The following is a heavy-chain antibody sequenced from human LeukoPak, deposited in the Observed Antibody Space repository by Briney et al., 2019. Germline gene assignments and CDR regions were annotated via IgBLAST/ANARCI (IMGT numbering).Heavy chain of an antibody. J-gene: IGHJ3*02. CDR3: ARQRGHRSKRWLQSGAFDI. CDR2: IYYSGST. Sequence: SETLSLTCTVSGGSISSGSYYWGWIRQPPGKGLEWIGNIYYSGSTYYNPSLKSRVTISVDTSKNQFSLRLSSVTAADTAVYYCARQRGHRSKRWLQSGAFDIWGQGTMVTVSS. CDR1: GGSISSGSYY. D-gene: IGHD5-24*01. V-gene: IGHV4-39*01.